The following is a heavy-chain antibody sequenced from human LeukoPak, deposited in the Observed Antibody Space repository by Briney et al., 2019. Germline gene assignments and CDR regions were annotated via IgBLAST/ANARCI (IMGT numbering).Heavy chain of an antibody. CDR1: GFTFSSYA. Sequence: GGSLRLSCAASGFTFSSYATSWVRQAPGKGLEWVSAISGSGGSTYYADSVKGRFTISRDNSKNTLYLQMNSLRAEDTAVYYCAKDGGYSGYDYVPDFDYWGQGTLVTVSS. J-gene: IGHJ4*02. CDR3: AKDGGYSGYDYVPDFDY. D-gene: IGHD5-12*01. V-gene: IGHV3-23*01. CDR2: ISGSGGST.